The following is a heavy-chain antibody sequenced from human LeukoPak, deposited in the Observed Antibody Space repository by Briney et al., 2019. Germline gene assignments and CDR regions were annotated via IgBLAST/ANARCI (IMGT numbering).Heavy chain of an antibody. Sequence: GESLKISCKGSGYSFTSYWIGWVRQMPGKGLEWMGIIYPGDSDTRCSPSFQGQVTISADKSISTAYLQWSSLKASDTAMYYCAREPRYCSSTSCYGGPIDYWGQGTLVTVSS. CDR1: GYSFTSYW. J-gene: IGHJ4*02. CDR2: IYPGDSDT. V-gene: IGHV5-51*01. D-gene: IGHD2-2*01. CDR3: AREPRYCSSTSCYGGPIDY.